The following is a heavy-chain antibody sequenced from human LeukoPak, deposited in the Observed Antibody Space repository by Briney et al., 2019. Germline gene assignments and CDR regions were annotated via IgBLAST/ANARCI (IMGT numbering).Heavy chain of an antibody. Sequence: SETLSLTCTVSGGSISNNNYYWAWIRQPPGKGLECIGSIYYSGSPYYNPSLKSRVTISVDTSKNQFSLKLSSVTAADTAVYYCARDLGSYYYHSMDVWGPGTTVTVSS. CDR1: GGSISNNNYY. D-gene: IGHD3-16*01. J-gene: IGHJ6*02. CDR2: IYYSGSP. V-gene: IGHV4-39*02. CDR3: ARDLGSYYYHSMDV.